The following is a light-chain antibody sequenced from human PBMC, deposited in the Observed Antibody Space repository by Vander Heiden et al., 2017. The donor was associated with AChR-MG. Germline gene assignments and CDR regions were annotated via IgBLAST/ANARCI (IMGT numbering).Light chain of an antibody. CDR3: QQSSTTPFT. J-gene: IGKJ3*01. V-gene: IGKV1-39*01. CDR2: AAS. CDR1: QNVSRI. Sequence: DIQMTQSPSSLSASVGDRVTITCRAGQNVSRILNWFQQRPGKAPKLLIYAASNLESGVPSRFSGAGSGTDFTLTITSLQREDFATYYCQQSSTTPFTFGPGTTVDLK.